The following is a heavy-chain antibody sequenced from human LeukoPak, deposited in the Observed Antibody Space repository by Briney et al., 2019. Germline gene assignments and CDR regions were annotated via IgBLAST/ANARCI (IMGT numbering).Heavy chain of an antibody. J-gene: IGHJ4*02. Sequence: GGSLRLSCAASGFTFSNYWMHWVRQVPGKGLVWVSRINDDGSATFYADSVKGRFTISRDNAKNTLFLQINSLRAEDTAVYYCAREILAPGKTHDFWGQGTLVTVSS. CDR3: AREILAPGKTHDF. V-gene: IGHV3-74*01. CDR2: INDDGSAT. CDR1: GFTFSNYW.